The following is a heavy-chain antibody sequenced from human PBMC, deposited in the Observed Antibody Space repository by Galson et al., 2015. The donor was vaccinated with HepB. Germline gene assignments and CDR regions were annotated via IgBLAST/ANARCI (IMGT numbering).Heavy chain of an antibody. CDR1: GYSFTNYW. CDR3: ARLSHSGGSHLQVGDAFDI. CDR2: IYPGDSDT. Sequence: QSGAEVKKPGESLKISCKASGYSFTNYWIGWVRQMPGKGLEWMGIIYPGDSDTRYSPSFQGQVTISADESISTAYLQWGSLKASDTAMHYCARLSHSGGSHLQVGDAFDIWGQGTMVTVSS. V-gene: IGHV5-51*03. J-gene: IGHJ3*02. D-gene: IGHD2-15*01.